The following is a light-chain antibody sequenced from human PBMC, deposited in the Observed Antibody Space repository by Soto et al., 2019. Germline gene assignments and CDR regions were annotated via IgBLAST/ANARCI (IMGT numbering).Light chain of an antibody. CDR1: SSDVGGYNY. J-gene: IGLJ1*01. V-gene: IGLV2-14*01. CDR3: SSYTYSSTLLYV. CDR2: DVS. Sequence: QSVLTQPASVSGSPGQSITISCTGTSSDVGGYNYVYWYQQHPGKAPKLMIYDVSNRPSGVSNRFSGSKSGTTASLTISGLQAQDEADYYSSSYTYSSTLLYVFGTGTKLTVL.